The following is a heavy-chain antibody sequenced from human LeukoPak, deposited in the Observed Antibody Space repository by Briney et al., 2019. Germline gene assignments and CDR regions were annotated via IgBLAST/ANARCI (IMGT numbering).Heavy chain of an antibody. Sequence: PGGSLRLSCAASGFPLSDYWMSWVRQAPGKGLEWVANIKQDGGEIYYVDSVKGRFTISRDNAKNSLYLQMNSLTAEDTAVYYCARVGSSSWEYNWFDPWGQGTLVTVSS. CDR2: IKQDGGEI. D-gene: IGHD6-13*01. CDR1: GFPLSDYW. V-gene: IGHV3-7*01. J-gene: IGHJ5*02. CDR3: ARVGSSSWEYNWFDP.